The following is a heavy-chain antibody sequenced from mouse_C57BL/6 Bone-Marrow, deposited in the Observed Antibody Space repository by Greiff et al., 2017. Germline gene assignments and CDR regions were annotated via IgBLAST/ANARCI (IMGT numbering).Heavy chain of an antibody. CDR2: IDPSDSYT. V-gene: IGHV1-59*01. D-gene: IGHD3-3*01. J-gene: IGHJ2*01. CDR3: ASGDL. CDR1: GYTFTSYW. Sequence: VKLQQSGAELVRPGTSVKLSCKASGYTFTSYWMHWVKQRPGQGLEWIGVIDPSDSYTNYNQKFKGKATLTVDTSSSTAYMQLSSLTSEDSAVYYCASGDLWGQGTTLTVSS.